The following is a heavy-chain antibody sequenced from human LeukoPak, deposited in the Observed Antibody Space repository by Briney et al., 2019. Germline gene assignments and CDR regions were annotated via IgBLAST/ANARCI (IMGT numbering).Heavy chain of an antibody. Sequence: GGSLRLSCAASGFTFDDYAMHWVRQAPGKGLEWVSGISWNSGSIGYAVSGKGRFTISRDNAKNSLYLQMNSLRAEDTALYYCAKDWTRELPTGFEYWGQGTLVTVSS. D-gene: IGHD1-26*01. V-gene: IGHV3-9*01. J-gene: IGHJ4*02. CDR1: GFTFDDYA. CDR3: AKDWTRELPTGFEY. CDR2: ISWNSGSI.